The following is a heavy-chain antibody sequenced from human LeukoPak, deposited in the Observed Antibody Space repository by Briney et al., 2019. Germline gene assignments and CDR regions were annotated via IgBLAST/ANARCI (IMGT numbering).Heavy chain of an antibody. J-gene: IGHJ4*02. V-gene: IGHV3-33*06. CDR1: GFTFSSYG. CDR2: IWYDGSNK. CDR3: AKVHYYDSSGMGGFDH. D-gene: IGHD3-22*01. Sequence: GGSLRLSCAASGFTFSSYGMHWVRQAPGKGLEWVAVIWYDGSNKYYADSVKGRFTISRDNSKNTLYLQMNSLRADDTAVYYCAKVHYYDSSGMGGFDHWGQGTLVTVSS.